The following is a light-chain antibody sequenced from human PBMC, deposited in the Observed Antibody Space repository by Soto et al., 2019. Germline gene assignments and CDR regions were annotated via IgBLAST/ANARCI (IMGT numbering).Light chain of an antibody. J-gene: IGKJ3*01. Sequence: EIVLTQSPATLSLSPGERATLSCRASQSVSSYLAWYQQKPGQAPRLLIYDASNRATGIPARFSGSGSGTDFTLTISSLEPEDFAVYYCQQRSGRVTFGPGTKVDIK. V-gene: IGKV3-11*01. CDR3: QQRSGRVT. CDR2: DAS. CDR1: QSVSSY.